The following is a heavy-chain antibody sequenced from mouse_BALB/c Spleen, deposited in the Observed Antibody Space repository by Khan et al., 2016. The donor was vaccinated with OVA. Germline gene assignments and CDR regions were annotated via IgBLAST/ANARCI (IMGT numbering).Heavy chain of an antibody. CDR2: INTYTGEP. V-gene: IGHV9-3-1*01. CDR3: ARPPYFSSTLDH. Sequence: QIQLVQSGPELKKPGETVKISCKASGYTFTNYGMNWVKQSPGKALTWMGWINTYTGEPTYADDFKGRFAFSLETSARTAYLQINNLKNEDTATYFCARPPYFSSTLDHWGQGTSVTVSS. J-gene: IGHJ4*01. D-gene: IGHD2-1*01. CDR1: GYTFTNYG.